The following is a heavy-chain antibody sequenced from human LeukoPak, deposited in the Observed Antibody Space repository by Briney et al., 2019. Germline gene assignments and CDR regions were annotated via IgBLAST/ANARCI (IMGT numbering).Heavy chain of an antibody. V-gene: IGHV1-69*13. D-gene: IGHD3-22*01. Sequence: SVKVSCEASGGTFSSYAISWVRQAPRQGLEWMGGIIPIFGTANYAQKFQGRVTITADESTSTAYMELSSLRSEDTAVYYCAXDPALNXXYXYDXKGXDPWGQG. J-gene: IGHJ5*02. CDR2: IIPIFGTA. CDR3: AXDPALNXXYXYDXKGXDP. CDR1: GGTFSSYA.